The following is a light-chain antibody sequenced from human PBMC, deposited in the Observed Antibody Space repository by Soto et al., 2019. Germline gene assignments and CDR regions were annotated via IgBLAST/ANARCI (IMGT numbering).Light chain of an antibody. J-gene: IGKJ2*01. CDR1: QSISTV. CDR3: QQSDTTPFT. CDR2: DVS. V-gene: IGKV1-39*01. Sequence: IQMTQSPSSLSASGGDIVTITCRASQSISTVLNWYQQKPGKAPRLLIYDVSRLLSGVPSRFSGSGSGTDFTLTIASLQPEDFSTYYCQQSDTTPFTFGQGTKVDI.